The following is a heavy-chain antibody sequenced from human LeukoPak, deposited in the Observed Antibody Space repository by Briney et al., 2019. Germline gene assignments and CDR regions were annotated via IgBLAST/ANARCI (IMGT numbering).Heavy chain of an antibody. Sequence: SETLSLTCTVSGGSVSSSSYYWGWIRQPPGKGLEWIGSIYYSGSTFLNPSLKSRVTISVDTSKNQFSLKLSSVTAADTAVYYCARVHRKQQLALGGVDYWGQGTLVTVSS. J-gene: IGHJ4*02. V-gene: IGHV4-39*01. CDR1: GGSVSSSSYY. D-gene: IGHD6-13*01. CDR3: ARVHRKQQLALGGVDY. CDR2: IYYSGST.